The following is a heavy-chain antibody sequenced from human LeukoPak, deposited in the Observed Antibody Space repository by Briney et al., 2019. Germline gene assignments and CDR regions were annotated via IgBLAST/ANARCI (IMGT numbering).Heavy chain of an antibody. Sequence: GSLRLSCAASGFTFSDYYMTWIRQPPGKGLEWIGSIYYSGSTYYNPSLKSRVTISVDTSKNQFSLKLSSVTAADTAVYYCAPSALTGTTLPDPWGQGTLVTVSS. CDR3: APSALTGTTLPDP. D-gene: IGHD1-14*01. V-gene: IGHV4-38-2*01. J-gene: IGHJ5*02. CDR2: IYYSGST. CDR1: GFTFSDYY.